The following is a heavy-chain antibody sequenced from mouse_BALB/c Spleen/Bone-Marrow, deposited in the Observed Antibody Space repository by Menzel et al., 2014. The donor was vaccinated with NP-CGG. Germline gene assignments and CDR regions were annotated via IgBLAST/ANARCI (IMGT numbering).Heavy chain of an antibody. CDR3: AKNYYYGYVAY. CDR2: INPDSSTI. Sequence: EVKLMESGGGLVQPGGSLKPSCAASGFDFSRYWMTWVRQAPGKGLEWIGEINPDSSTINYMPSLKDKFIISRDNAKNTLYLQMSKVRSEDTALYYCAKNYYYGYVAYWGQGTLVTVSA. D-gene: IGHD1-2*01. J-gene: IGHJ3*01. V-gene: IGHV4-1*02. CDR1: GFDFSRYW.